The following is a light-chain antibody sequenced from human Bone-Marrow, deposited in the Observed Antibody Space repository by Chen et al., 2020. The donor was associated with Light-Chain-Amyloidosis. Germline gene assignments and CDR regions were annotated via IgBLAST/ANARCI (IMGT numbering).Light chain of an antibody. CDR1: QSLLHSNGYNY. J-gene: IGKJ5*01. CDR2: LGS. CDR3: MQALQTPIA. V-gene: IGKV2-28*01. Sequence: DIVMTQSPLSLPVTPGEPASISCRSSQSLLHSNGYNYLAWYLKKPGQSPQLLIYLGSDRASGVPDRFSGSGSGPDFTLKISSVEAEDVGVYYGMQALQTPIAFGQGTRLEIK.